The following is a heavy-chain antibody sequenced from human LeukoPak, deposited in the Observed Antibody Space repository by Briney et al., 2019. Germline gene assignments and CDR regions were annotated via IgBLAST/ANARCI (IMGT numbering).Heavy chain of an antibody. Sequence: GESLKISCKGSGYSFTSYWIGWVRQVPGKGLEWMGIIYPGDSDTRYSPSFQGQVTISADKSISTAYLQWSSLKASDTAMYYCARTDYTYYDSSGYCFDYWGQGTLVTVSS. D-gene: IGHD3-22*01. J-gene: IGHJ4*02. CDR2: IYPGDSDT. V-gene: IGHV5-51*01. CDR1: GYSFTSYW. CDR3: ARTDYTYYDSSGYCFDY.